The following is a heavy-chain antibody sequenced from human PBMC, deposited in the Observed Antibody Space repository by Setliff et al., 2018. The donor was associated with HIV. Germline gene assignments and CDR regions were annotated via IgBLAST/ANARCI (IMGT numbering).Heavy chain of an antibody. J-gene: IGHJ4*02. V-gene: IGHV3-48*01. CDR2: ISSSSGTI. Sequence: PGGSLRLSCAASGFTFGDYSVNWVRQAPGKGLEWVSYISSSSGTIYYADSVKGRFTISRDNAKMYLHMNSLRAEDTAVSYCARDRRGSSRFYFDYWGQGTLVTVSS. CDR1: GFTFGDYS. CDR3: ARDRRGSSRFYFDY. D-gene: IGHD6-13*01.